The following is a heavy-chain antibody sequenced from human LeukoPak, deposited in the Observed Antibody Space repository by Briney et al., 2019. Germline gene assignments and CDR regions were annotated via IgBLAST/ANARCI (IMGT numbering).Heavy chain of an antibody. CDR1: GFTFSAYW. CDR3: AKDLASTGALDL. Sequence: GGSLGLSCAASGFTFSAYWMHWVRQAPGKGLEWLADIRQDGDQTYYADSVKGRFTISRDNAKNSLYLQLNSLRAEDTGVYYCAKDLASTGALDLWGQGTLVTVSS. D-gene: IGHD1-14*01. J-gene: IGHJ4*02. CDR2: IRQDGDQT. V-gene: IGHV3-7*01.